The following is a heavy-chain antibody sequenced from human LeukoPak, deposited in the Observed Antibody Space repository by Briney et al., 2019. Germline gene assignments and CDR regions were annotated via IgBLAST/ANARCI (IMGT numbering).Heavy chain of an antibody. J-gene: IGHJ4*02. CDR3: ARHNWNYDFDY. CDR2: INHSGST. CDR1: GGPFSGYY. Sequence: PSETLSLTCAVYGGPFSGYYWSWIRQPPGKGLEWIGEINHSGSTNYNPSLKSRVTISVDTSKNQFSLKLSSVTAADTAVYYCARHNWNYDFDYWGQGTLVTVSS. V-gene: IGHV4-34*01. D-gene: IGHD1-7*01.